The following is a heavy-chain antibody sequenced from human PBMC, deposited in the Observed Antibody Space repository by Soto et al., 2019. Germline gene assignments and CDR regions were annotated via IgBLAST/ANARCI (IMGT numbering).Heavy chain of an antibody. CDR3: ARPSAATTSTGWYFDY. CDR1: GGTFSSYA. CDR2: IIPIFGTA. Sequence: VKVSCKASGGTFSSYAISWVRQAPGQGLEWMGGIIPIFGTANYAQKFQGRVTITADKSTSTAYMELSSLRSEDTAVYYCARPSAATTSTGWYFDYWGQGTLVTVSS. D-gene: IGHD4-17*01. J-gene: IGHJ4*02. V-gene: IGHV1-69*06.